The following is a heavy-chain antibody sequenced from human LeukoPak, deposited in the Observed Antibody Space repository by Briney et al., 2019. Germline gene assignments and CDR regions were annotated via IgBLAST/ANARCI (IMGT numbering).Heavy chain of an antibody. J-gene: IGHJ4*02. CDR3: ARDAGSGYFSNNFDY. CDR1: GGTFSSYA. V-gene: IGHV1-2*02. Sequence: ASVKVSCKASGGTFSSYAISWVRQAPGQGLEWMGCINPNSGGTNYAQKFQGRVTMTRDTSISTAYMDLSRLRSDDTAFYYCARDAGSGYFSNNFDYWGQGTLVTVSS. D-gene: IGHD3-22*01. CDR2: INPNSGGT.